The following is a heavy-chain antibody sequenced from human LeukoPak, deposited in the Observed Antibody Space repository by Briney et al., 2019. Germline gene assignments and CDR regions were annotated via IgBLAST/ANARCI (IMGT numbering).Heavy chain of an antibody. D-gene: IGHD3-22*01. J-gene: IGHJ4*02. CDR2: INPNSGGT. CDR3: ARDMGSTIYYDSSGHTNPRRGTQILHGFDY. CDR1: GYTFTGYY. V-gene: IGHV1-2*02. Sequence: ASVKVSCKASGYTFTGYYMHWVRQAPGQGLEWMGWINPNSGGTNYAQKFQGRVTMTRDMSTSTVYMELSSLRSEDTAVYYCARDMGSTIYYDSSGHTNPRRGTQILHGFDYWGQGTLVTVSS.